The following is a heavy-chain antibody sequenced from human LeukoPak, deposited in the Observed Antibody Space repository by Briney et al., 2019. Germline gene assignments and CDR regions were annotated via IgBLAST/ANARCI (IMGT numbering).Heavy chain of an antibody. CDR1: GFTFSIYS. CDR2: INTGSSAI. CDR3: ENGRNLDV. V-gene: IGHV3-48*02. J-gene: IGHJ6*02. Sequence: GGSLRLSCAASGFTFSIYSMSWVRQAPGNGLEWVSYINTGSSAICYADSVKGRFTISRDNAKNSLYLQMNSLRDEDTAVYYCENGRNLDVWGQGTTVTVSS. D-gene: IGHD1-14*01.